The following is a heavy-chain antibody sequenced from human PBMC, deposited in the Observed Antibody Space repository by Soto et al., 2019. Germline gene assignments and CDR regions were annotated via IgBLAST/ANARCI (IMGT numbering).Heavy chain of an antibody. Sequence: SETLSLTCAVSGYSISSGYYWGWIRQPPGKGLEWVVSLYHSGSTYYNPSLKSRVTISIDTSKNQFSLKLSSVTAADTAVYYCARSGSYLHDYWGQGTLVTVSA. CDR1: GYSISSGYY. D-gene: IGHD1-26*01. CDR2: LYHSGST. CDR3: ARSGSYLHDY. J-gene: IGHJ4*02. V-gene: IGHV4-38-2*01.